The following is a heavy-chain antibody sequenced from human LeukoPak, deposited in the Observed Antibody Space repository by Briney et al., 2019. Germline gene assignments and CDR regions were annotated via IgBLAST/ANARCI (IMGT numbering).Heavy chain of an antibody. J-gene: IGHJ4*02. Sequence: PGGSLRLSCAASGFTFSSYSVNWVRQAPGKGLEWVSSISSSSSYIYYADSVKGRFTISRDNAKNSLYLQMNSLRAEDTAVYYCARDLGMGVPFDYWGQGTLVTVSS. V-gene: IGHV3-21*01. CDR1: GFTFSSYS. D-gene: IGHD3-3*01. CDR3: ARDLGMGVPFDY. CDR2: ISSSSSYI.